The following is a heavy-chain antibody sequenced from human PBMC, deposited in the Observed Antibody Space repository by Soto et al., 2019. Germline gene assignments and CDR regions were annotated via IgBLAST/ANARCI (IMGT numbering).Heavy chain of an antibody. V-gene: IGHV3-21*01. J-gene: IGHJ3*02. CDR3: ARGIDYGDRPDAFDI. Sequence: EVQLVESGGGLVKPGGSLRLSCAASGFTFSSYSMNWVRQAPGTGLEWVSSISSSSSYIYYADSVKGRFTISRDNAKNSLYLQMNSLRAEDTAVYYCARGIDYGDRPDAFDIWGQGTMVTVSS. CDR1: GFTFSSYS. CDR2: ISSSSSYI. D-gene: IGHD4-17*01.